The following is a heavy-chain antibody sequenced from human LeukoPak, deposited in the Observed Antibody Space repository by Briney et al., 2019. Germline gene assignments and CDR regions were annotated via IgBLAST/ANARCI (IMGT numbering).Heavy chain of an antibody. CDR1: GGSISSSSYY. CDR2: IYYSGST. V-gene: IGHV4-39*07. J-gene: IGHJ4*02. CDR3: ASQKSNTFDY. Sequence: SETLSLTCTVSGGSISSSSYYWGWIRQPPGKGLEWIGSIYYSGSTYYNPSLKSRVTISVDTSKNQFSLKLSSVTAADTAVYYCASQKSNTFDYWGQGTLGTVSS. D-gene: IGHD4-11*01.